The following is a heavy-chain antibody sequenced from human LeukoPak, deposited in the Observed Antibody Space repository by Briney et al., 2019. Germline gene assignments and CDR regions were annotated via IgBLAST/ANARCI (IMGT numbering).Heavy chain of an antibody. V-gene: IGHV1-69*06. J-gene: IGHJ6*03. CDR3: ARKVLGATRPSDYYYYYMDV. CDR2: IIPIFGTA. CDR1: GGTFSSYA. Sequence: GASVKVSCKASGGTFSSYAISWVRQAPGQGLEWMGGIIPIFGTANYAQKFQGRVTITADKSTSTAYMELSSLRSEDTAVYYCARKVLGATRPSDYYYYYMDVWGKGTTVTVSS. D-gene: IGHD1-26*01.